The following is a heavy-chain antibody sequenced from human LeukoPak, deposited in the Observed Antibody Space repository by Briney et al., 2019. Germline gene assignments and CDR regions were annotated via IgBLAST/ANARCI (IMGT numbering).Heavy chain of an antibody. CDR3: ARMTTVTPLNYYYYYMDV. D-gene: IGHD4-17*01. J-gene: IGHJ6*03. Sequence: GASVKVSCKASGGTFSSYAISWVRQAPGQGLEWMGGIIPIFGTANYAQKFQGRVTITADESTSTAYMELSSLRSEDTAVYYCARMTTVTPLNYYYYYMDVWGKGTTVTISS. CDR2: IIPIFGTA. CDR1: GGTFSSYA. V-gene: IGHV1-69*13.